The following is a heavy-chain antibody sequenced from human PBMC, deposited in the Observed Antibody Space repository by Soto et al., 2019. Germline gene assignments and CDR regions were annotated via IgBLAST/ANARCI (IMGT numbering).Heavy chain of an antibody. CDR1: GGSISSYY. CDR2: IYYSGST. J-gene: IGHJ4*02. CDR3: ARAYKSDYFDY. V-gene: IGHV4-59*01. D-gene: IGHD3-10*01. Sequence: SETLSLTCTVSGGSISSYYWSWILQPPGKGLEWIGYIYYSGSTNYNPSLKSRVTISVDTSKNQFSLKLSSVTAADTAVYYCARAYKSDYFDYWGQGTLVTVSS.